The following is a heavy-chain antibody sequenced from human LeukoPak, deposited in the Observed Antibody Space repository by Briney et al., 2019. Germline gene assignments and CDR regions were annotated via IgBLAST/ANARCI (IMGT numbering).Heavy chain of an antibody. V-gene: IGHV4-39*07. J-gene: IGHJ4*02. D-gene: IGHD5-24*01. Sequence: SETLSLSCTVSGDSISSTSYYWGWIRQPPGKGLEWIGTIYYSGGTFYNPSLKSRVTISVDTSKDQFSLKLSSVTAADTAVYYCARDRDYYYFDYWGQGTLVTVSS. CDR3: ARDRDYYYFDY. CDR1: GDSISSTSYY. CDR2: IYYSGGT.